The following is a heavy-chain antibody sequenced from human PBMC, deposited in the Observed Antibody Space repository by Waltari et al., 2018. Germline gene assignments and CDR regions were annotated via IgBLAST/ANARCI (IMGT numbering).Heavy chain of an antibody. Sequence: EVQLLESGGGLVQPGGSLRLSCAASGFTFSSYAMRWVRQAPGKGLEWVSVIYSGGSTYYADSVKGRFTISRDNSKNTLYLQMNSLRAEDTAVYYCAKDILPYCSSTSCHRGPFDYWGQGTLVTVSS. CDR3: AKDILPYCSSTSCHRGPFDY. CDR2: IYSGGST. V-gene: IGHV3-23*03. J-gene: IGHJ4*02. D-gene: IGHD2-2*01. CDR1: GFTFSSYA.